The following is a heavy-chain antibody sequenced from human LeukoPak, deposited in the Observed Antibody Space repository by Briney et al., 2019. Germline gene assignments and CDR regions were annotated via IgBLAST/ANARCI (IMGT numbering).Heavy chain of an antibody. Sequence: GGSLRLSCAASGLTFRNYGMHWVRQAPGKGLEWVAFIRYDASNKYYADSVKGRFTISRDNSKNTLYLQMNSLRAEDTAVYYCAKGDTYYYDSSGYLPLDWGQGTLVTVSS. V-gene: IGHV3-30*02. CDR2: IRYDASNK. CDR1: GLTFRNYG. D-gene: IGHD3-22*01. CDR3: AKGDTYYYDSSGYLPLD. J-gene: IGHJ4*02.